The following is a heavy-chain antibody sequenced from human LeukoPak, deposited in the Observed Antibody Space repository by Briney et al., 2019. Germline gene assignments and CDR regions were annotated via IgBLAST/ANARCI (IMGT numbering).Heavy chain of an antibody. V-gene: IGHV4-59*11. Sequence: PSETLSLTCTVFGDSISSLYWNWIRQSPGKGLEWIGNMYSSGSTKDNPSLKSRVTISMDTSRNQLSLRLSSVTAADTAVYYCARGYGRWNDCFDTWGQGTMVTVS. CDR2: MYSSGST. J-gene: IGHJ3*02. CDR1: GDSISSLY. CDR3: ARGYGRWNDCFDT. D-gene: IGHD1-1*01.